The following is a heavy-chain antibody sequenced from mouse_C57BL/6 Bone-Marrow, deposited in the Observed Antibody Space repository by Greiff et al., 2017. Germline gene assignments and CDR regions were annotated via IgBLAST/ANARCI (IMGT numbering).Heavy chain of an antibody. CDR1: GYTFTSYW. Sequence: QVQLQQPGTELVKPGASVKLSCKASGYTFTSYWMHWVKQRPGQGLEWIGNINPSNGGTNYNEKFKSKATLTVDKSSSTAYMQLSSLTSEDSAVYYCAFSYYYGSSYVGYFDVWGTGTTVTVSS. J-gene: IGHJ1*03. D-gene: IGHD1-1*01. CDR2: INPSNGGT. CDR3: AFSYYYGSSYVGYFDV. V-gene: IGHV1-53*01.